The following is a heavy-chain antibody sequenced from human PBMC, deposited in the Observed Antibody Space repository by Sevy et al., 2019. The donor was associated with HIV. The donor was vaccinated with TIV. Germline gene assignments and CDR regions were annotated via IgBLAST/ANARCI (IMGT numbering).Heavy chain of an antibody. D-gene: IGHD2-8*01. J-gene: IGHJ4*02. Sequence: GGSLRLSCAASGFPFSKYSMSWIRQTPGKGLEWVATFSFGCGQINYADSVKGRFTISRDDSRNTFYLQMNSLRSDDTAIYDCARAGCTRPHDYWGQGTVVTVSS. V-gene: IGHV3-21*04. CDR3: ARAGCTRPHDY. CDR2: FSFGCGQI. CDR1: GFPFSKYS.